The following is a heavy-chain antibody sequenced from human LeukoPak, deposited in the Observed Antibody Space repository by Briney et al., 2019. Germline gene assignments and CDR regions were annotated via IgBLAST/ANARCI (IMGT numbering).Heavy chain of an antibody. Sequence: GTSLRLSCAASGFTFSDYGIHWVRQAPGKGLEWVALISYDGRKYFADSVEGRITISRDNSKNTVYLQMNSLRTEDTAVYYCARAKVDKTAYWYFDLWGRGTLVTVSS. J-gene: IGHJ2*01. V-gene: IGHV3-30*03. D-gene: IGHD1-14*01. CDR3: ARAKVDKTAYWYFDL. CDR1: GFTFSDYG. CDR2: ISYDGRK.